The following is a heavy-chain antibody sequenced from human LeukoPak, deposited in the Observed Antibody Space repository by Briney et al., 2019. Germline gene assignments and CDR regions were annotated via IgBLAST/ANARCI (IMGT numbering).Heavy chain of an antibody. V-gene: IGHV4-4*07. Sequence: SETLSLTCTVSGGSISSYYWSWIRQPAGKGLEWIGRIYTSGSTNYNPSLKSRVTMSVDTSKNQFSLKLSSVTAADTAVYYCAGELRYQLLLSEYNWFDPWGQGTLVTVSS. CDR3: AGELRYQLLLSEYNWFDP. D-gene: IGHD2-2*01. CDR2: IYTSGST. CDR1: GGSISSYY. J-gene: IGHJ5*02.